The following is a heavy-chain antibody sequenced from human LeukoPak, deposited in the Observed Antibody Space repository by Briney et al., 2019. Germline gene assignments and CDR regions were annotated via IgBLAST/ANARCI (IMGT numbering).Heavy chain of an antibody. Sequence: GGSLRLSCAASGFTFSSYWMSWVRQAPGKGLEWVANIKQDGSEKYYVDSVKGRFTISRDNAKNSLYLHMNSLRAEDMAVYYCARAKAAMVSYYYYYYMDVWGKGTTVTVSS. CDR2: IKQDGSEK. D-gene: IGHD5-18*01. J-gene: IGHJ6*03. CDR3: ARAKAAMVSYYYYYYMDV. V-gene: IGHV3-7*01. CDR1: GFTFSSYW.